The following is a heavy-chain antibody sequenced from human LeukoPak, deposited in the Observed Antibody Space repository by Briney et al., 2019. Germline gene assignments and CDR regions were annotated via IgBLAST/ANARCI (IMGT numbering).Heavy chain of an antibody. CDR1: GGSITSSSSY. V-gene: IGHV4-39*07. D-gene: IGHD6-19*01. Sequence: PSETLSLTCPVSGGSITSSSSYWGWIRQPPGKGLEWIGSIYYNGRTYYSPSLKSRVTISIDTSNQFSLRLDSMTAADTAVYYCVRDPKSAVAADWFDPWGQGTLVTVSS. J-gene: IGHJ5*02. CDR2: IYYNGRT. CDR3: VRDPKSAVAADWFDP.